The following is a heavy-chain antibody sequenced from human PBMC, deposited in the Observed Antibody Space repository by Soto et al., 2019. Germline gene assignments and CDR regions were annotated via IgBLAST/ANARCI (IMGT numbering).Heavy chain of an antibody. D-gene: IGHD3-10*01. Sequence: SETLSLTCTVSGGSISSGDYYWSWIRQSPGKGLEWIGEINDSGSTKYNPSLKSRVTISVDRSKSQFSLNLSSVTAADTAIYFCARVPVRKYYRAGSYQNYYFGMDVWGQGTTVTVSS. CDR2: INDSGST. V-gene: IGHV4-39*07. CDR3: ARVPVRKYYRAGSYQNYYFGMDV. J-gene: IGHJ6*02. CDR1: GGSISSGDYY.